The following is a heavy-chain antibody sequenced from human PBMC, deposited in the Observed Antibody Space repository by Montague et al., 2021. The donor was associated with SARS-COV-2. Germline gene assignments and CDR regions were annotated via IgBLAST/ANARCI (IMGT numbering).Heavy chain of an antibody. Sequence: SENLSLTCTVSGDSISGFYWSWIRQPPGKGLEWIGYIYYSGSTNYNPSLKSRLTMSVDTSKKQFSLKLSSVTAADTAVYYCARGVVAATYSFDYWGQGTLVTVSS. CDR1: GDSISGFY. D-gene: IGHD2-15*01. J-gene: IGHJ4*02. CDR3: ARGVVAATYSFDY. CDR2: IYYSGST. V-gene: IGHV4-59*13.